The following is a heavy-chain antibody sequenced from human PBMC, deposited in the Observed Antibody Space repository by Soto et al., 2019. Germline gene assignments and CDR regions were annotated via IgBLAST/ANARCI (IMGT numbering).Heavy chain of an antibody. Sequence: GGSLRLSCSASGFTFSSYSMNWVRQAPGKGLDWVSSISSSSSYIYYADSVEGRFTISRDNAKNSLYLQMNSLRAEDTAVYYCARVRYCSGGSCYYYYGMDVWGQGTTVTVSS. CDR2: ISSSSSYI. CDR1: GFTFSSYS. D-gene: IGHD2-15*01. J-gene: IGHJ6*02. CDR3: ARVRYCSGGSCYYYYGMDV. V-gene: IGHV3-21*01.